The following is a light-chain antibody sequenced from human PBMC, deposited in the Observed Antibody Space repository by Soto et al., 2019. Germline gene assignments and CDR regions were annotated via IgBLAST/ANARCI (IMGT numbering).Light chain of an antibody. V-gene: IGLV2-14*01. CDR2: DVT. Sequence: QSALTQPASMSGSPGQSITISCAGTSSDVGDYSYVSWYQQHPGKAPKLMIYDVTNRPSGVSNRFSASKSGNTASLTISGIQAEDEADYFCSSYTSSLYVFGTGTKVTVL. J-gene: IGLJ1*01. CDR1: SSDVGDYSY. CDR3: SSYTSSLYV.